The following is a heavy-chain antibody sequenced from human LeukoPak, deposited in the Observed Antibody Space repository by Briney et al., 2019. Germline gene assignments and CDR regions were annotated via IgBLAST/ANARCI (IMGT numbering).Heavy chain of an antibody. Sequence: PGGSLRLSCAASGFTFSSYSMNWVRQAPGKGLEWVSSISSSSSYIYYADSVKGRFTISRDNAKNSLYLQMNSLRAEDTAVYYCARGGYGDYAGDFGYWGQGTLVTVSS. J-gene: IGHJ4*02. D-gene: IGHD4-17*01. CDR2: ISSSSSYI. CDR3: ARGGYGDYAGDFGY. CDR1: GFTFSSYS. V-gene: IGHV3-21*01.